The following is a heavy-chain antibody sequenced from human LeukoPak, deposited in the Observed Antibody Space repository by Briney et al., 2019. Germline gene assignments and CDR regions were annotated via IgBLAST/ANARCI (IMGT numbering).Heavy chain of an antibody. V-gene: IGHV1-46*01. CDR1: GYTFTSYY. Sequence: ASLKVSCKASGYTFTSYYMHWVRQAPGRGLEWMGAINPSGGSTKYAQKFQGRVTMTSNTSTSTVYMELSRLRSEDTAVYYCARTWGYWGQGTLVTVSS. CDR2: INPSGGST. D-gene: IGHD3-16*01. J-gene: IGHJ4*02. CDR3: ARTWGY.